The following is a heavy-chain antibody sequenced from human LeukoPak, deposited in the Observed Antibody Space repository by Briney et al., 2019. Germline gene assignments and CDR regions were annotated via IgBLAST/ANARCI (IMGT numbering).Heavy chain of an antibody. CDR3: ARFLRYCSGGSCPASLGFGY. D-gene: IGHD2-15*01. J-gene: IGHJ4*02. CDR1: GYSFTSYW. Sequence: GESLEISCKGSGYSFTSYWIGWVRQMPGKGLEWMGIIYPGDSDTRYSPSFQGQVTISADKSISTAYLQWSSLKASDTAMYYCARFLRYCSGGSCPASLGFGYWGQVTLVTVSS. V-gene: IGHV5-51*01. CDR2: IYPGDSDT.